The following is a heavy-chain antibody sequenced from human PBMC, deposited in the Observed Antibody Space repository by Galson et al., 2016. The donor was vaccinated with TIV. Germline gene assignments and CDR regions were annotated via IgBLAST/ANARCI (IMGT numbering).Heavy chain of an antibody. Sequence: SLRLSCAASGFSVKNAYMSWVRQPPGRGLEWLSLIYGADDTYYADSVEGRFTTSRDKSENTLSLQMDSLRAEDTAVYYCATVGRAYGNSFDSWGQGTLVTVSS. V-gene: IGHV3-53*01. CDR1: GFSVKNAY. CDR3: ATVGRAYGNSFDS. D-gene: IGHD3-10*01. CDR2: IYGADDT. J-gene: IGHJ5*01.